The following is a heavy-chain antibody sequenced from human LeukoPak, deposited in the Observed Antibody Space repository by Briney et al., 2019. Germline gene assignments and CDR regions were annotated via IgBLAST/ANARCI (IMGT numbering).Heavy chain of an antibody. CDR1: GFTFSRYW. CDR2: IKQDGSGE. CDR3: TTGYSSGWYNEGNY. V-gene: IGHV3-7*01. Sequence: GGSLRLSCVASGFTFSRYWMSWVRQAPGKGQEWVAKIKQDGSGEYYLDSVKGRFTISRDNAKNSLYLQMNSLRADDTAVYFCTTGYSSGWYNEGNYWGQGTLVTVSS. J-gene: IGHJ4*02. D-gene: IGHD6-19*01.